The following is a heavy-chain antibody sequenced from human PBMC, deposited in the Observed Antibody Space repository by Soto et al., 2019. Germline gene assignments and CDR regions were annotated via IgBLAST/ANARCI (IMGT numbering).Heavy chain of an antibody. CDR3: ARDPTAMVIPDRHYFDY. CDR1: GFTFSSYS. Sequence: GGSLRLSCAASGFTFSSYSMNWVRQAPGKGLEWVSYISSSSSTIYYDDSVKGRFTISRDKAKNSLYLQMNSLRDEDTAVYYCARDPTAMVIPDRHYFDYWGQGTLVTVSS. J-gene: IGHJ4*02. V-gene: IGHV3-48*02. CDR2: ISSSSSTI. D-gene: IGHD5-18*01.